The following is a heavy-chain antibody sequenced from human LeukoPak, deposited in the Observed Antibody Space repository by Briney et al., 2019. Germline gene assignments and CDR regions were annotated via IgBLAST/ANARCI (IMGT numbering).Heavy chain of an antibody. CDR3: ARAPPYYYDSSGYAVDY. CDR1: GGSISSRSYY. CDR2: IFYSGST. D-gene: IGHD3-22*01. V-gene: IGHV4-39*07. J-gene: IGHJ4*02. Sequence: PSETLSLTCTVSGGSISSRSYYWGWIRQPPGKGLEWIGSIFYSGSTYYNPSLKSRVTISVDTSKNQFSLKLSSVTAADTAVYYCARAPPYYYDSSGYAVDYWGQGTLVTVSS.